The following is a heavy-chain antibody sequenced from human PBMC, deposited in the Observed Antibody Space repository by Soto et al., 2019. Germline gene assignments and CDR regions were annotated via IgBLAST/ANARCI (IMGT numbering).Heavy chain of an antibody. CDR3: ARGRIDFWSGYYRTYYYGMDV. J-gene: IGHJ6*02. D-gene: IGHD3-3*01. Sequence: SETLSLTCTVSGGSISSGGYYWSWIRQHPGKGLEWIGYIYYSGSTYYNPSLKSRVTISVDTSKNQFSLKLSSVTAADTAVYYCARGRIDFWSGYYRTYYYGMDVWGQGTTVTVSS. CDR1: GGSISSGGYY. V-gene: IGHV4-31*03. CDR2: IYYSGST.